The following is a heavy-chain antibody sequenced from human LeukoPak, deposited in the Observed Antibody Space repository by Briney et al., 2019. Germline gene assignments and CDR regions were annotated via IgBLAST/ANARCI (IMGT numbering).Heavy chain of an antibody. J-gene: IGHJ4*02. Sequence: PGGSLRLSCAASGFTFSSYGMHWVRQAPGKGLEWVAVISYDGSNKYYADSVKGRFTISRDNSKNTLYLQMNSLRAEDTAVYYCAKVDSINIAVAGSVDYWGQGTLVTVSS. CDR2: ISYDGSNK. V-gene: IGHV3-30*18. CDR3: AKVDSINIAVAGSVDY. D-gene: IGHD6-19*01. CDR1: GFTFSSYG.